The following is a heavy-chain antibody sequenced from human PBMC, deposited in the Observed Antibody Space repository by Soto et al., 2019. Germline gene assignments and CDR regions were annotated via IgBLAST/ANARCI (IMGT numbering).Heavy chain of an antibody. J-gene: IGHJ4*02. D-gene: IGHD3-3*01. CDR3: TNEVNPRRSRGFFRS. CDR1: GFTFSNFG. Sequence: QVQLVESGGNVVQPGRSLRLSCEASGFTFSNFGMQWVRQGPGKGLEWVAVVSYDGKDQFYADSVKGRFTISRDNSKNTQNRVMNSRRAEETAYYYCTNEVNPRRSRGFFRSWGQGTLVTVSS. CDR2: VSYDGKDQ. V-gene: IGHV3-30*18.